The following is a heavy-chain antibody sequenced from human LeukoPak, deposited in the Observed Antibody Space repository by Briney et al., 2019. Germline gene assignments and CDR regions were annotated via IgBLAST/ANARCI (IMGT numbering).Heavy chain of an antibody. D-gene: IGHD3-10*01. CDR1: GFTFSSYA. J-gene: IGHJ3*02. CDR3: ARDPRGSGSYYVSAFDI. Sequence: GGSLRLSCAASGFTFSSYAMSWVRQAPGKGLEWVSYISSSSSTIYYADSVKDRFTVSRDNVQNSLYLQMNSLRAEDTAVYHCARDPRGSGSYYVSAFDIWGQGTVVTVSS. CDR2: ISSSSSTI. V-gene: IGHV3-48*01.